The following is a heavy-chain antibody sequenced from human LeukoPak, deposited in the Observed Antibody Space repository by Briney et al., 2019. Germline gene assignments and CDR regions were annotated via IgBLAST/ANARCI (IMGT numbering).Heavy chain of an antibody. CDR3: ARRPEMVRGVIVNWFDP. CDR1: GGSFSGYY. D-gene: IGHD3-10*01. J-gene: IGHJ5*02. Sequence: SETLSLTCAVYGGSFSGYYWSWIRQPPGKGLEWIGEINHSGSTNYNPPLKSRVTISVDTSKNQLSLKLSSVTAADTAVYYCARRPEMVRGVIVNWFDPWGQGTLVTVSS. CDR2: INHSGST. V-gene: IGHV4-34*01.